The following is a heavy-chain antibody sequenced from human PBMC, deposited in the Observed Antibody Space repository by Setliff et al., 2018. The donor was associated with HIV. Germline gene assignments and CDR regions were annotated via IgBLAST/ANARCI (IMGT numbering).Heavy chain of an antibody. CDR3: ASEAGASSGWFGY. V-gene: IGHV3-21*04. Sequence: PGGSLRLSCAASGFTFRHYSMNWVRQAPGKGLEWFSSITNRSDTLYADSVKGRFIISRDNAKNSLYLQMNSLRAEDTAVYFCASEAGASSGWFGYWGQGTLVTVSS. J-gene: IGHJ5*01. CDR2: ITNRSDT. D-gene: IGHD6-19*01. CDR1: GFTFRHYS.